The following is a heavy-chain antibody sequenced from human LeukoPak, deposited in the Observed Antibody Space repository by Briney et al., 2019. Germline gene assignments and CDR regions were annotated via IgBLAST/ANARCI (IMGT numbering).Heavy chain of an antibody. CDR2: IYTSGNT. D-gene: IGHD4-17*01. Sequence: SETLSLTCTVSGGSISSYYWSWIRHSAGKGLEWIGRIYTSGNTNYNPPLNSRVTMSVDTSKNQFSLKLSSVTAADTAVYYCARMGDYVGIYFDYWGQGTLVIVSS. J-gene: IGHJ4*02. V-gene: IGHV4-4*07. CDR3: ARMGDYVGIYFDY. CDR1: GGSISSYY.